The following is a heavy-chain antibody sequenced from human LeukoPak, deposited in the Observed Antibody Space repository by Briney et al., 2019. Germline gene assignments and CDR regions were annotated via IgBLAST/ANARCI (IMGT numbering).Heavy chain of an antibody. CDR2: ISSSSSYI. D-gene: IGHD3-22*01. J-gene: IGHJ4*02. CDR1: GFTFSSYS. V-gene: IGHV3-21*01. CDR3: ARDPRDSSGYYYVFDY. Sequence: GGSLRLSCAASGFTFSSYSMNWVRQAPGKGLEWVSSISSSSSYIYYADSVKGRFTISRDNAKNSLYLQMNSLRAEDTAVYYCARDPRDSSGYYYVFDYWGQGTLVTVSS.